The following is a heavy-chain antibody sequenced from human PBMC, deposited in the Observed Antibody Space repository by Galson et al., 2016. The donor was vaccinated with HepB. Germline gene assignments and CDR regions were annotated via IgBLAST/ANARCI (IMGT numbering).Heavy chain of an antibody. V-gene: IGHV3-23*01. J-gene: IGHJ6*02. CDR3: AKDWGVLSSGWDPTIKYYYGRAV. D-gene: IGHD6-19*01. CDR2: ISGSGGTT. CDR1: GFTFSNYA. Sequence: LRLSCAASGFTFSNYAMSWVRQAPGKGLEWVSGISGSGGTTYYADSVKGRFTISRDNSKNTLYLQMNSLRAEDTAVYYCAKDWGVLSSGWDPTIKYYYGRAVWGQGPTVTVSS.